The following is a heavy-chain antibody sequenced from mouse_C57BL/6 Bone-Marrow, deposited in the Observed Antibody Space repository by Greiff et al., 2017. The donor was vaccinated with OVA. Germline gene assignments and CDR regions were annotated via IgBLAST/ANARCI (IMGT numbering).Heavy chain of an antibody. J-gene: IGHJ3*01. CDR2: IYPGSGST. D-gene: IGHD2-4*01. Sequence: QVQLQQPGAELVKPGASVKMSCKASGYTFTSYWITWVKQRPGQGLEWIGDIYPGSGSTNYNEKFKSKATLTVDTSSSTAYMQLSSLTSEDSAVYYCARSIYYDYVRWFAYWGQGTLVTVSA. CDR1: GYTFTSYW. V-gene: IGHV1-55*01. CDR3: ARSIYYDYVRWFAY.